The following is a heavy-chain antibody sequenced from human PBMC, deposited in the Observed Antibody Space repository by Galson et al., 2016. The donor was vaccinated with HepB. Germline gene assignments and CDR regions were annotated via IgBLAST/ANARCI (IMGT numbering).Heavy chain of an antibody. D-gene: IGHD4-17*01. J-gene: IGHJ6*02. CDR2: ISYDGQNK. CDR1: GFIFRTYG. CDR3: AKQGLNSDAHGVYGLDV. V-gene: IGHV3-30*18. Sequence: SLRLSCAASGFIFRTYGMHWVRQAPGKGLEWMAVISYDGQNKKYVDSVNGRFTVSRDNSNDTMYLQMNSLRADDSAVYYCAKQGLNSDAHGVYGLDVWGQRTTVTVSS.